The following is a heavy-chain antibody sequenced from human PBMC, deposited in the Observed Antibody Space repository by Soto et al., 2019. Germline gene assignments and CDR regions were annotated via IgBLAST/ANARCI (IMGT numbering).Heavy chain of an antibody. J-gene: IGHJ6*02. CDR1: GDSISSYY. Sequence: SETLSLTCTVSGDSISSYYWNWIRQPPGKGLKWIGYIYYSGSTNYNPSLKSRVTISVDTSKNQFSLKLSSVSASDTAVYYCARLYNYYYGMDVWGQGTTVTVSS. V-gene: IGHV4-59*08. CDR3: ARLYNYYYGMDV. CDR2: IYYSGST.